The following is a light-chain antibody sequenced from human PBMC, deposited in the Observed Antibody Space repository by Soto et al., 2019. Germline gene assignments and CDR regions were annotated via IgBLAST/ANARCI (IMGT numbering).Light chain of an antibody. J-gene: IGKJ5*01. V-gene: IGKV3-11*01. CDR3: QQRSNWPSIT. CDR1: QSVSSY. CDR2: DAS. Sequence: EIVLTQSPATLSLSPVERATLSCRSSQSVSSYLARYQQTPGQAPRLLIYDASNRATGIPARFSGSGSGTDFTLTINSLEPEDFAVYYCQQRSNWPSITCGQGTRLEIK.